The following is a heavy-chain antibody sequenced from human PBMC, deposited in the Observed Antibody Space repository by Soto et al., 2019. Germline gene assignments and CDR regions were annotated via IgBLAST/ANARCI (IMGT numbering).Heavy chain of an antibody. V-gene: IGHV1-2*04. J-gene: IGHJ4*02. CDR3: ARAQSFYFDY. CDR1: GYTFTGYY. Sequence: VASVKVSCKASGYTFTGYYMHWVRQAPGQGLEWMGWINPNSGGTNYAQKFQGWVTMTRDTSISTAYMELSGLRSDDTAVYYCARAQSFYFDYWGQGTLVTVSS. CDR2: INPNSGGT.